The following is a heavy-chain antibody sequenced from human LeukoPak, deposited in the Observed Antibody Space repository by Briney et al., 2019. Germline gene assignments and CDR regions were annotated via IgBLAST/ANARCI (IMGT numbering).Heavy chain of an antibody. CDR1: GGSFSNDY. D-gene: IGHD6-13*01. J-gene: IGHJ4*02. Sequence: SETLSLTCAVYGGSFSNDYWSWIRQPPGKGLEWIGEINHSGSTNYNPSLKSRVTISVDTSKNQFSLKLSSVTAADTAVYYCARERAGTVDYWGQGTLVTVSS. V-gene: IGHV4-34*01. CDR3: ARERAGTVDY. CDR2: INHSGST.